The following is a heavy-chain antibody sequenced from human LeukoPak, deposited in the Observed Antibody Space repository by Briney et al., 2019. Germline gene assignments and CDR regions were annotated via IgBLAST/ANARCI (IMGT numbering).Heavy chain of an antibody. CDR2: ISGSGDAR. CDR1: GFTFSSYA. V-gene: IGHV3-23*01. J-gene: IGHJ5*02. D-gene: IGHD3-3*01. CDR3: AKERFRALDP. Sequence: GGSLRLSCTVSGFTFSSYAMTWVRQAPGKGLEWVSTISGSGDARYYADSVKGRFTISRDNPINTLYLQMSSLRAEDTALYYCAKERFRALDPWGQGTLVSVAS.